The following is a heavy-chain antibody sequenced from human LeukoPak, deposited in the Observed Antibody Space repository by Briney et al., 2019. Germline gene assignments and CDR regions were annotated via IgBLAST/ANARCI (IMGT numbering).Heavy chain of an antibody. CDR1: GYTLTELS. CDR3: ATEYYGDYRKIFDY. V-gene: IGHV1-24*01. D-gene: IGHD4-17*01. J-gene: IGHJ4*02. Sequence: ASVKVSCKVSGYTLTELSMHWVRQAPGKGLEWMGGFDPEDGETIYARKFQGRVTMTEDTSTDTAYMELSSLRSEDTAVYYCATEYYGDYRKIFDYWGQGTLVTVSS. CDR2: FDPEDGET.